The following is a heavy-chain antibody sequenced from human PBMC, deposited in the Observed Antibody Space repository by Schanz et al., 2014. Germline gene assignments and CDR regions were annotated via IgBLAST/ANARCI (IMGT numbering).Heavy chain of an antibody. CDR1: GFTFSSYA. J-gene: IGHJ6*02. D-gene: IGHD3-10*01. V-gene: IGHV3-23*01. Sequence: EVQLLESGGVLVQPGGSLRLSCAASGFTFSSYAMSWVRQAPGKGLEWVSALSGSGTSTYYADSVKGRFTISRDNSKNTLYLQMNSLRAEDTAVYFCAKSQYYGSGSYSDYYGVDVWGQGTTVTVSS. CDR2: LSGSGTST. CDR3: AKSQYYGSGSYSDYYGVDV.